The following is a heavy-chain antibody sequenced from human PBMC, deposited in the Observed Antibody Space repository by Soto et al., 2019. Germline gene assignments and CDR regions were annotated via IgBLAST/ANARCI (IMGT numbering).Heavy chain of an antibody. D-gene: IGHD3-22*01. CDR2: ISGSGTTI. CDR1: GFIFSSYA. J-gene: IGHJ4*02. CDR3: ASFSRMADGYY. V-gene: IGHV3-48*01. Sequence: PGGSLRLSCAAYGFIFSSYAINWVRQAPGKGLEWVSYISGSGTTIYYADSVKGRFTISRDYAKSSLYLQMNSLRAEDTAMYYCASFSRMADGYYWGQGTLVTVSS.